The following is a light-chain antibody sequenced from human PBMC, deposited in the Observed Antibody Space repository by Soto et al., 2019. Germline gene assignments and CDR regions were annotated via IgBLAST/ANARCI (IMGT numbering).Light chain of an antibody. V-gene: IGKV3-20*01. Sequence: EIVLTQSPGTLSLSPGERATLSCRASQSVSSSYLAWYQQKPGQAPRLLIYGASSRATGIPDRFSGGGSGTDCTLTISRMEPADSAVYYCQQYGSSPIFTFGPGTKVDIK. J-gene: IGKJ3*01. CDR1: QSVSSSY. CDR3: QQYGSSPIFT. CDR2: GAS.